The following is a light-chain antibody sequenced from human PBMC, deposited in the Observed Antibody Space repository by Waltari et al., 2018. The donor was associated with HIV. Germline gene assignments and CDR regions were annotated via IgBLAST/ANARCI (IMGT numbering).Light chain of an antibody. J-gene: IGLJ1*01. Sequence: QSALTQPASVSGSPGQSITISCTGTKVDLGKYNLVCWYQQHPGRVPKVLSFEVTTRPSGNSLRFSGSNSHNTVPLTISGRQAENEATHSCSSYATGNTYVFGTGTSVTFL. CDR2: EVT. CDR3: SSYATGNTYV. V-gene: IGLV2-23*02. CDR1: KVDLGKYNL.